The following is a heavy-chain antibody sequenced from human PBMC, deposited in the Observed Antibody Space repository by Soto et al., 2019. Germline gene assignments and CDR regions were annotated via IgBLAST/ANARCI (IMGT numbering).Heavy chain of an antibody. Sequence: GGSLRLSCAASGFTFSDYYMSWIRQAPGKGLEWVSYISSSSSYTNYADSVKGRFTISRDNAKNSLYLQMNSLRAEDTAVYYCARGVEMATIYDYWGQGTLVTVSS. J-gene: IGHJ4*02. CDR1: GFTFSDYY. CDR2: ISSSSSYT. D-gene: IGHD5-12*01. V-gene: IGHV3-11*06. CDR3: ARGVEMATIYDY.